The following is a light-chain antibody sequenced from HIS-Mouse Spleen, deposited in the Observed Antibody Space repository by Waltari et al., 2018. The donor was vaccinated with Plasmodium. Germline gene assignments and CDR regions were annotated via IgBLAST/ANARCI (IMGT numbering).Light chain of an antibody. Sequence: DIVMTQSPDSLAVSLGERATINCKSSQSVLYSSNNNNYLAWYQQKPGQPPKLLIYWASTRESGGPDRFSGSWSGTDFTLTISSLQAEDVAVYYCQQYYSTPLTFGGGTKVEIK. J-gene: IGKJ4*01. CDR1: QSVLYSSNNNNY. CDR3: QQYYSTPLT. V-gene: IGKV4-1*01. CDR2: WAS.